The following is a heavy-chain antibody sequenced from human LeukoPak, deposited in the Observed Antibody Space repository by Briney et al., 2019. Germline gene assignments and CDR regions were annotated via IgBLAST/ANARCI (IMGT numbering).Heavy chain of an antibody. Sequence: GASVKVSCKASGYTITNNWMHWVRQAPGQGLEWMGVINPSGTGTSYGLKFQGRITMSRDTSTSTVYMELSSLRSEDTAFYYCATDHSMADTAWWFDPWGQGTLVTVSS. D-gene: IGHD5-24*01. J-gene: IGHJ5*02. CDR1: GYTITNNW. V-gene: IGHV1-46*01. CDR2: INPSGTGT. CDR3: ATDHSMADTAWWFDP.